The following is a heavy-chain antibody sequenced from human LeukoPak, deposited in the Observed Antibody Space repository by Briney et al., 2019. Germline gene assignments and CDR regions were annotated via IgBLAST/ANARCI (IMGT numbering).Heavy chain of an antibody. J-gene: IGHJ4*02. V-gene: IGHV1-18*01. CDR3: TRADIRAIASSGWYGFDF. Sequence: GASVKVSCKASGYTFTSYGITWVRQAPGQGLEWMGWISAYNGNTNYAQKLQGRVTMTTDTSTSTAYMELRSLRSDGTAVYYCTRADIRAIASSGWYGFDFWGQGTLVTVTS. CDR1: GYTFTSYG. D-gene: IGHD6-19*01. CDR2: ISAYNGNT.